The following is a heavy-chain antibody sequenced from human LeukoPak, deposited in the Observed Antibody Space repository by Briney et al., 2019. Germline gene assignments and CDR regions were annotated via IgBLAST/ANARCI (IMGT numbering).Heavy chain of an antibody. V-gene: IGHV4-59*01. CDR3: ARFGIDYDMDV. CDR2: IHYRGKA. J-gene: IGHJ6*02. Sequence: SETLSLTCTVSGGSISGNYWTWTRQPPGKGLEWIGQIHYRGKADYNPSLRSRIIISVDTSKNQMFLRLSSVTAADTAVHYCARFGIDYDMDVWGQGTKVTVSS. CDR1: GGSISGNY. D-gene: IGHD3-16*01.